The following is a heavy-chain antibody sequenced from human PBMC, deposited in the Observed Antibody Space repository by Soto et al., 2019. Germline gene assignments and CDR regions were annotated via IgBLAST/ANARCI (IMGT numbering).Heavy chain of an antibody. CDR3: ARSRTGYYGMDV. D-gene: IGHD1-1*01. CDR2: IDWDDDK. CDR1: GFSLSTGGMC. V-gene: IGHV2-70*01. Sequence: SGPTLVNPIQTLTLTCPFSGFSLSTGGMCMSWIRQPPGKALEWLAVIDWDDDKYYSASLKTRLTISKDTSKNQVVLTMTNMDRVDTATYACARSRTGYYGMDVWGQGTTVTVSS. J-gene: IGHJ6*02.